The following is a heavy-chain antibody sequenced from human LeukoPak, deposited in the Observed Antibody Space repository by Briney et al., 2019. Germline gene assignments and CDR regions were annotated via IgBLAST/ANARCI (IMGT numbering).Heavy chain of an antibody. CDR1: GGTFSSYA. V-gene: IGHV1-69*13. Sequence: GSSVKVSCKASGGTFSSYAISWVRQAPGQGLEWMGGINPIFGTANYAQKLQGRVTITVDESTSTAYMELSSLRSEDTAVYYCAVRDETTYYDILTGYSPFDYGGQGTLVTVSS. D-gene: IGHD3-9*01. J-gene: IGHJ4*02. CDR3: AVRDETTYYDILTGYSPFDY. CDR2: INPIFGTA.